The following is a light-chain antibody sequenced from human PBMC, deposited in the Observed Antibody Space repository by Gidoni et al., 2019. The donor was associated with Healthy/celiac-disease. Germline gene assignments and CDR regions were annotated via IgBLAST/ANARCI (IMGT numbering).Light chain of an antibody. J-gene: IGKJ2*01. CDR1: QSVSSSY. Sequence: EIVLTKSPGTLSLSPGERATLSCRASQSVSSSYLAWYQQQPGQAPRLLIYGASSRATGLPDMFSGSGSGTDFPLTISRLEPEVFAVYYCQQYGSSPNTFGQGTKLEIK. V-gene: IGKV3-20*01. CDR2: GAS. CDR3: QQYGSSPNT.